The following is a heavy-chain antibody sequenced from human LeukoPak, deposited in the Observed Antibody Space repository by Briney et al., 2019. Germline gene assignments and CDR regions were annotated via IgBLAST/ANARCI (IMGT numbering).Heavy chain of an antibody. Sequence: SETLSLTCTVSGYSISSGYYWGWIRQPPGKGLEWIGSIYHSGSTYYNPSLKSRVTISVDTSKNQFSLKLSSVTAADTAVYYCARAPFSMVRGVDYYYYYMDVWGKGTTVTVSS. J-gene: IGHJ6*03. CDR3: ARAPFSMVRGVDYYYYYMDV. D-gene: IGHD3-10*01. CDR2: IYHSGST. V-gene: IGHV4-38-2*02. CDR1: GYSISSGYY.